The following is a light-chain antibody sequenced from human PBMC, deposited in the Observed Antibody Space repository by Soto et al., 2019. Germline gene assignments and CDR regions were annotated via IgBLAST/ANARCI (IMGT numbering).Light chain of an antibody. Sequence: EIVLTQSPGTLSLSPGERATLSCRASQSVSSSYLAWYQQKPGQAARLLIYGASSRATSIPDRFSGSGSGTDFTLTISRLEPEDFAVYYCQQYGSSPLTFGGATKVEIK. CDR2: GAS. J-gene: IGKJ4*01. V-gene: IGKV3-20*01. CDR3: QQYGSSPLT. CDR1: QSVSSSY.